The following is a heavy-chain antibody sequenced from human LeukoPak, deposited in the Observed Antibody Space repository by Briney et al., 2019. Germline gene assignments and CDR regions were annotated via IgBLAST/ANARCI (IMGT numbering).Heavy chain of an antibody. Sequence: GGSLRLSCAASGFTFSSYGMHWVRQAPGTGLEWVAFIRYDGSNKYYADSVKGRFTISRDNSKNTLYLQMNSLRAEDTAVYYCAKDHRSGWYFEAWGQGTLVTVSS. J-gene: IGHJ4*02. CDR1: GFTFSSYG. V-gene: IGHV3-30*02. D-gene: IGHD6-19*01. CDR3: AKDHRSGWYFEA. CDR2: IRYDGSNK.